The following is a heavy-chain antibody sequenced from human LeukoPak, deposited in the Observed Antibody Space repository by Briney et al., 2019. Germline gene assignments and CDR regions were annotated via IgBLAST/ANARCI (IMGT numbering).Heavy chain of an antibody. D-gene: IGHD3-10*01. Sequence: SETLSLTCVDYRGSFIGYYWSWIRQPPGKGLEWIGEINNSVGTNYNPSLKSRVTMPLDTSKNQFSLKLSSVTAADTAVYYCARGHTRITMLRGSRSAYYFDYWGQVTLGTVSS. CDR2: INNSVGT. V-gene: IGHV4-34*01. CDR1: RGSFIGYY. J-gene: IGHJ4*02. CDR3: ARGHTRITMLRGSRSAYYFDY.